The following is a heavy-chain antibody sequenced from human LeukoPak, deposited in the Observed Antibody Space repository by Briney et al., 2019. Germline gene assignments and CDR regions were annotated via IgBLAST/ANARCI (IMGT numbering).Heavy chain of an antibody. CDR1: GASIPSSYY. J-gene: IGHJ4*02. Sequence: SETLSLTCTVSGASIPSSYYWSWIRQPPGKGLECIGYISASGNTNYNPSLKSRVTISVDTSKSQFSLNLSSVTPEDTAVYYCARDNDGGSYRPYFDYWGQGTLVTVSS. V-gene: IGHV4-59*12. CDR3: ARDNDGGSYRPYFDY. D-gene: IGHD1-26*01. CDR2: ISASGNT.